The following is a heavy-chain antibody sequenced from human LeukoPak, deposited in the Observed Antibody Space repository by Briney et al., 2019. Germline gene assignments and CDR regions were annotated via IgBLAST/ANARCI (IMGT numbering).Heavy chain of an antibody. CDR1: GYTFTSYG. Sequence: ASVKVSCKASGYTFTSYGISWVRQAPGQGLEWMGWISAYNGNTNYAQKLQGRVTMTTDKSTSTAYMELSSLRSEDTAVYYCARAFSGQRGYSYGPDYFDYWGQGTLVTVSS. D-gene: IGHD5-18*01. CDR3: ARAFSGQRGYSYGPDYFDY. J-gene: IGHJ4*02. CDR2: ISAYNGNT. V-gene: IGHV1-18*01.